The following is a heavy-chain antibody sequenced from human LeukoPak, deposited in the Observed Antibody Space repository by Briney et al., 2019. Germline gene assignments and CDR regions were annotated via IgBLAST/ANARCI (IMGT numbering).Heavy chain of an antibody. CDR3: ARAPDHFSSGWYTPPNYYYGMDV. D-gene: IGHD6-19*01. J-gene: IGHJ6*02. CDR2: ISSSSSTI. CDR1: GFTFSSYS. V-gene: IGHV3-48*04. Sequence: GGSLRLSCAASGFTFSSYSMNWVRQAPGKGLEWVSYISSSSSTIYYADSVKGRFTISRDNAKNSLYLQMNSLRAEDTAVYYCARAPDHFSSGWYTPPNYYYGMDVWGQGTTVTVSS.